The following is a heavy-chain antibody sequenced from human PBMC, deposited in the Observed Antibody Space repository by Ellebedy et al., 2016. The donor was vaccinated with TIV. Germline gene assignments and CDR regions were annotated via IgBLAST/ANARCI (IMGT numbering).Heavy chain of an antibody. CDR2: VDPGDSRSYP. V-gene: IGHV5-10-1*04. J-gene: IGHJ6*02. Sequence: GESLKISXQASGYTFTSKPIAWVRRAPGKPMEWLGRVDPGDSRSYPSTYYSPSFRGLITISADQSSGTVFLQWHTLRASDSAIYYCARHGFSSYYQGVDVWGQGTTVTVSS. CDR1: GYTFTSKP. CDR3: ARHGFSSYYQGVDV. D-gene: IGHD3-10*01.